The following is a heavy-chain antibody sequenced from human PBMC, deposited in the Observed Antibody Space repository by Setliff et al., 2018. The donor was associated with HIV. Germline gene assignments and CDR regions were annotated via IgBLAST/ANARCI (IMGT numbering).Heavy chain of an antibody. D-gene: IGHD5-12*01. CDR3: VTGPPIVATAYRTQYFQH. J-gene: IGHJ1*01. Sequence: SCKASGSTFSVYGTNWVRQAPGQGLKWMGRIVPIFGSPKYAQDFQGRVTITADESTSTAYMELTSLTFEDTAVYFCVTGPPIVATAYRTQYFQHWGQGTLVTVS. CDR1: GSTFSVYG. V-gene: IGHV1-69*01. CDR2: IVPIFGSP.